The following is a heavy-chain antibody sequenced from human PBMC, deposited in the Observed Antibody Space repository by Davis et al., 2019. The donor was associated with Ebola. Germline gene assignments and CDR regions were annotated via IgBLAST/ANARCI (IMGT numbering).Heavy chain of an antibody. V-gene: IGHV4-59*01. J-gene: IGHJ4*02. CDR3: ARLRWLSVEYFDY. Sequence: SETLSLTCTVSGGSISSYYWSWIRQPPGKGLEWIGYIYYSGSTNYNPSLKSRVTISVDTSKNQFSLKLSSVTAADTAVYYCARLRWLSVEYFDYWGQGTLVTVSS. CDR1: GGSISSYY. D-gene: IGHD5-12*01. CDR2: IYYSGST.